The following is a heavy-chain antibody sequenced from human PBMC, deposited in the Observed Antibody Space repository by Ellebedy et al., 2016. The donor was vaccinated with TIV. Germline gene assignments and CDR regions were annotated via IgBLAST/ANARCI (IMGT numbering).Heavy chain of an antibody. CDR3: ATGPNQDFFDY. CDR1: GGSFSGYY. V-gene: IGHV4-34*01. D-gene: IGHD1-14*01. J-gene: IGHJ4*02. CDR2: IHPSGTT. Sequence: MPGGSLRLSCAVYGGSFSGYYLTWIRQPPGKGLEWIGEIHPSGTTNYNPSLESRVTIELDTSKNQLSLKMSSVTAADTAVYYCATGPNQDFFDYWGQGTQVTVSP.